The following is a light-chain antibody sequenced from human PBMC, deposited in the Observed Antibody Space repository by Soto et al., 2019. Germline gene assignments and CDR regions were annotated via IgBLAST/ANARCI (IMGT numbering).Light chain of an antibody. V-gene: IGKV3-11*01. CDR3: QQRKNWPPIT. Sequence: ETVLTQSPDTLSLSPGERATLSCRASQSVSIYLAWFQQKPGQAPRLLIYDASNRATGVPARFSGSGSGTDFTLTISSLEPEDFEVYYCQQRKNWPPITFGQGTRLEMK. CDR2: DAS. CDR1: QSVSIY. J-gene: IGKJ5*01.